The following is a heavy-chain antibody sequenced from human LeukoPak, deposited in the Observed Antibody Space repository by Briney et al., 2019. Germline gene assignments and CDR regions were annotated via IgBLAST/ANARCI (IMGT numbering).Heavy chain of an antibody. CDR3: ARVWARVARTFDY. CDR1: GGSFSGYY. V-gene: IGHV4-34*01. D-gene: IGHD3-16*01. Sequence: PSVTLSLTCAVYGGSFSGYYWSWIRQPPGKGLEWIGEINHSGSTNYNPSLKSRVTISVDTSKNQFSLKLSSVTAADTAVYYCARVWARVARTFDYWGQGTLVTVSS. J-gene: IGHJ4*02. CDR2: INHSGST.